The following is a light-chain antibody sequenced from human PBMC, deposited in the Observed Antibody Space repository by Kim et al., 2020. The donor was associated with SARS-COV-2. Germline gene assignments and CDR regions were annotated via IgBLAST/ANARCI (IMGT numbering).Light chain of an antibody. V-gene: IGLV4-69*01. CDR3: QTWGTGNWV. J-gene: IGLJ3*02. CDR2: LNSDGSH. Sequence: APVKLHCTLSSGHSSYAIAWHQQQPEKGPRYLMKLNSDGSHSKGDGIPDRFSGSSSGAERYLTISSLQSEDEADYYCQTWGTGNWVFGGGTQLTVL. CDR1: SGHSSYA.